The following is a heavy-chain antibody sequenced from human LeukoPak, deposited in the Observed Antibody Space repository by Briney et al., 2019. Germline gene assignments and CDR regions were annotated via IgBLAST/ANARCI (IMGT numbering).Heavy chain of an antibody. CDR3: ARGGLWCTGNKCYYYFDY. Sequence: ASVTVSCKASGYTFNSYGISWVRQAPGQGLEWMGWISAYNGHTNYAQKFQGRVTMTTDTSTSTAYMELRSLKSDDTAVYYCARGGLWCTGNKCYYYFDYWGQGTLVTVSS. J-gene: IGHJ4*02. D-gene: IGHD2-8*02. CDR2: ISAYNGHT. V-gene: IGHV1-18*01. CDR1: GYTFNSYG.